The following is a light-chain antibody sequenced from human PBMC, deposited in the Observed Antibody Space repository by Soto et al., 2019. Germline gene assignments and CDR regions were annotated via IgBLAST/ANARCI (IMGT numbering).Light chain of an antibody. CDR2: DAS. CDR1: QSVTSY. CDR3: QQRSNWPVT. V-gene: IGKV3-11*01. J-gene: IGKJ1*01. Sequence: EIVLTQSPATLSLSPGERATLSCRASQSVTSYLAWYQQKPGQAPRLLIYDASNSATGIPARFSGSGSGTDFTLTISSLEPEDFAVYYCQQRSNWPVTFGQGTKVEIK.